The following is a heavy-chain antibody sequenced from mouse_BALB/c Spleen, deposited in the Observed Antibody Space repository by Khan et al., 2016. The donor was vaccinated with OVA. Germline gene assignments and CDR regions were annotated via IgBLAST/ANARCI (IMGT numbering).Heavy chain of an antibody. Sequence: EVQLQESGGGLVKPGGSLKLSCAASGFTFSSYAMSWVRQTPEKRLDWVATISSGGDYTYYPDSVKGRFTISRDNAKNTLYLQMSSLRSEDTAMYYCAVPPSTTVVATSYWFFDGWGAGTTVTVSS. J-gene: IGHJ1*01. CDR3: AVPPSTTVVATSYWFFDG. D-gene: IGHD1-1*01. CDR2: ISSGGDYT. V-gene: IGHV5-9-3*01. CDR1: GFTFSSYA.